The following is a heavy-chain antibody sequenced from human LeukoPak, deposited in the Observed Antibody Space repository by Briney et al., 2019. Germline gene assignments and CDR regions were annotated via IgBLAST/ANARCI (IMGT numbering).Heavy chain of an antibody. Sequence: RGSLRLSCAASGFTFSSYGIHWVRQAPGKGLEWVAVISYDGSNKYYADSVRGRFTISRDNSKNTLYLQMNSLRAEDTAVYYCAKDIVVVPATIGYYYYYGMDVWGQGTTVTVSS. CDR1: GFTFSSYG. CDR3: AKDIVVVPATIGYYYYYGMDV. V-gene: IGHV3-30*18. CDR2: ISYDGSNK. D-gene: IGHD2-2*01. J-gene: IGHJ6*02.